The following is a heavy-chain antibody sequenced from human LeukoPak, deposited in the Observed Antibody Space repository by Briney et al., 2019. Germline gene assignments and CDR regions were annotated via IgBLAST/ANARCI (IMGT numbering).Heavy chain of an antibody. CDR1: GFTFSSYS. D-gene: IGHD1-1*01. J-gene: IGHJ4*02. CDR3: ARDPKSTGAGNPYLDY. CDR2: ISSSSSYI. V-gene: IGHV3-21*01. Sequence: PGGSLRLSCAASGFTFSSYSMNWVRQAPGKGLEWCSSISSSSSYIYYAHSVKGIFAISRENAKNSLYLQMNSLRAEETAVSYCARDPKSTGAGNPYLDYWGQGTLVTVSS.